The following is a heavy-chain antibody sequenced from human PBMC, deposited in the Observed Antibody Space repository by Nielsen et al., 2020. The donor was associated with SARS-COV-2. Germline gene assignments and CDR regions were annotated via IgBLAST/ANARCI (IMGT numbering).Heavy chain of an antibody. CDR2: IWYDGINK. CDR3: ARGTGTVAGTIDY. V-gene: IGHV3-33*01. D-gene: IGHD6-19*01. J-gene: IGHJ4*02. Sequence: GEFLKISCAVSGITLSSYGMHWVRQAPGKGLEWVAVIWYDGINKNYADSVKGRFTISRDNSKNTLYLQMNSLRAEDTAVYYCARGTGTVAGTIDYWGQGALVTVSS. CDR1: GITLSSYG.